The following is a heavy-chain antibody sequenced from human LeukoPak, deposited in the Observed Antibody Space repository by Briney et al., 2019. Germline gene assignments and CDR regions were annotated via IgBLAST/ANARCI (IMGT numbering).Heavy chain of an antibody. J-gene: IGHJ4*02. CDR2: ISGSGDRT. V-gene: IGHV3-23*01. D-gene: IGHD5-12*01. CDR3: AKGTGTVASERY. CDR1: GFTFSSYA. Sequence: PGGSLRLSSAASGFTFSSYAMNWDRQAPGKGLEWVSAISGSGDRTYYADSVKGRFTISRDNSKNTLSLQMNSLRAEDTAVYYCAKGTGTVASERYWGQGTLVTVSS.